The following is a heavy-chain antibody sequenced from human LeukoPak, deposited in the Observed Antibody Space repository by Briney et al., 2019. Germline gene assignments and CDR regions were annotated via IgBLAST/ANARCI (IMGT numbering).Heavy chain of an antibody. V-gene: IGHV3-7*01. Sequence: GGSLSLSCAASGFTFSSYWMSRVRQAPGKGREWVANIKQDGSEKYNVDSVKGRFTISRDNAKNSLYLQMNSLRAEDTAVYYCARAPDIVVVPAASFDYWGQGTLVTVSS. CDR3: ARAPDIVVVPAASFDY. D-gene: IGHD2-2*01. CDR2: IKQDGSEK. CDR1: GFTFSSYW. J-gene: IGHJ4*02.